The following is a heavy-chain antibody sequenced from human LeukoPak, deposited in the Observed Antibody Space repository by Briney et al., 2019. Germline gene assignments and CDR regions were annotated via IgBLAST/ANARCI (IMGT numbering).Heavy chain of an antibody. Sequence: QAGGSLRLSCAASGFAFSNYAMSWVRQAPGQGLEWVSGISGSGDSTFYTDSVKGRFSIARDNSRNTVCLQMNSLRAEDTAVYYCAKSYDILAGFYNRLWFDPRGQGTLVTVSS. D-gene: IGHD3-9*01. CDR1: GFAFSNYA. CDR3: AKSYDILAGFYNRLWFDP. J-gene: IGHJ5*02. V-gene: IGHV3-23*01. CDR2: ISGSGDST.